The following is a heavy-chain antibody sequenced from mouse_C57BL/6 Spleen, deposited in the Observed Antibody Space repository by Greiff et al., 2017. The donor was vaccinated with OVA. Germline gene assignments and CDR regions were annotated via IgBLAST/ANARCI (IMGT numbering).Heavy chain of an antibody. CDR1: GYSITSGYD. J-gene: IGHJ4*01. Sequence: DVQLQESGPGMVKPSQSLSLTCTVTGYSITSGYDWHWIRHFPGNKLEWMGYLSYSGSTNYNPSLKSRISITHDTSKNHFFLKLNSVTTEDTATYYGARRNYYAMDYWGQGTSVTVSS. CDR3: ARRNYYAMDY. V-gene: IGHV3-1*01. CDR2: LSYSGST.